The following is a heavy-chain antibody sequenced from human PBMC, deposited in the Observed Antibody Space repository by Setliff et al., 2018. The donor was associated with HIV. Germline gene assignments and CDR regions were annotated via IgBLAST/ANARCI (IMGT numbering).Heavy chain of an antibody. CDR1: RSTFNSHT. CDR3: VRGVQSPPHYSYYYMDV. CDR2: IIPILGVA. Sequence: SVKVSCKASRSTFNSHTINWVRQAPGQGLDWIGRIIPILGVANYAQRFQGKVTITADKSTNTAYMELTSLRFDDTAMYYCVRGVQSPPHYSYYYMDVWGEGTMVTVSS. J-gene: IGHJ6*03. V-gene: IGHV1-69*02. D-gene: IGHD3-3*01.